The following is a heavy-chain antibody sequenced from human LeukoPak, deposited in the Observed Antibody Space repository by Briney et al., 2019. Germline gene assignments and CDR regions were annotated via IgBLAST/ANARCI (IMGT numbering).Heavy chain of an antibody. CDR1: GFTFSNYG. CDR2: IWYDGSNK. V-gene: IGHV3-30*02. CDR3: AKEGTVAGCFDY. J-gene: IGHJ4*02. Sequence: GGSLRLSCAASGFTFSNYGMHWVRQAPGKGLEWVAFIWYDGSNKYYADSVKGRFTISRDNSKNTLYLQLNSLRAEDTAVYYCAKEGTVAGCFDYWGQGTLVTVSS. D-gene: IGHD6-19*01.